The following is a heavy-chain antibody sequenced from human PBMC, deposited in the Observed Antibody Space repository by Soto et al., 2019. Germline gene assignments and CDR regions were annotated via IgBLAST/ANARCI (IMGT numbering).Heavy chain of an antibody. V-gene: IGHV4-31*03. D-gene: IGHD3-10*01. CDR2: IYYNGTT. Sequence: SQDLCLSTTGIGGFLRRAQFSWCRLRLHPGKGTEWIGNIYYNGTTTYSPSLESRLTISLDPSKNQFSLTLKSVTAADMALYMFPRHARSWFWQLSQWGQGTLVT. CDR1: GGFLRRAQFS. J-gene: IGHJ4*02. CDR3: PRHARSWFWQLSQ.